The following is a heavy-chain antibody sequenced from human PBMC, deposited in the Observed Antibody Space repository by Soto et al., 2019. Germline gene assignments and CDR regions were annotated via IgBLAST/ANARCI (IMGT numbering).Heavy chain of an antibody. CDR2: MNPNSGNT. V-gene: IGHV1-8*01. Sequence: ASVKVSCKASGYTFTSYDINWVRQATGQGLEWMGWMNPNSGNTGYAQKFQGRVTMTRNTSISTAYMELSSLRSEDTAVYYCARGPPGNYYYYGMDVWGQGTTVTVSS. D-gene: IGHD3-10*01. CDR1: GYTFTSYD. J-gene: IGHJ6*02. CDR3: ARGPPGNYYYYGMDV.